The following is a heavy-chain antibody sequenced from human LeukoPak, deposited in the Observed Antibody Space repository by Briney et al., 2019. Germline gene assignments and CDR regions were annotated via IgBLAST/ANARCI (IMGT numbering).Heavy chain of an antibody. CDR2: ISWNSGSI. V-gene: IGHV3-9*01. D-gene: IGHD2-2*01. CDR3: ARDPYCSSTSCYGGWFDY. Sequence: PGGSLRLSCAASGFTFDDYAMHWVRQAPGKGLEWVSGISWNSGSIDYADSVKGRFTISRDNAKNSLYLQMNSLRAEDTAVYYCARDPYCSSTSCYGGWFDYWGQGTLVTVSS. J-gene: IGHJ4*02. CDR1: GFTFDDYA.